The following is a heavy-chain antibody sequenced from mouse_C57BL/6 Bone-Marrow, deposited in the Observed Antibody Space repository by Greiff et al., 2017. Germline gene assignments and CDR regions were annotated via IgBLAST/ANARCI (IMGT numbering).Heavy chain of an antibody. CDR2: ISSGGSYT. CDR1: GFTFSSYG. Sequence: EVKLVESGGDLVKPGGSLKLSCAASGFTFSSYGMSWVRQTPDKRLEWVATISSGGSYTYYPDSVKGRCTISRDNAKNTLYLQMSSLKSEDTAMYYCARPGSSYAMDYWGQGTSVTVSS. D-gene: IGHD1-1*01. CDR3: ARPGSSYAMDY. J-gene: IGHJ4*01. V-gene: IGHV5-6*01.